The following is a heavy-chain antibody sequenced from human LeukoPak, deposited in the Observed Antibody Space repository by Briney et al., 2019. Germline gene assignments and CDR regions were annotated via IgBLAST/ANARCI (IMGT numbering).Heavy chain of an antibody. V-gene: IGHV3-23*03. CDR3: ARGTVTAPDY. J-gene: IGHJ4*02. D-gene: IGHD4-17*01. CDR1: GFTFSDYA. CDR2: IYSDYSGGST. Sequence: RGSLRLSCAASGFTFSDYAMTWVRQAPGKGLEWVSIIYSDYSGGSTYYADSVKGRFTISRDNSKNMLYLQMNSLRAEDTAVYSCARGTVTAPDYWGQGTLVTVSS.